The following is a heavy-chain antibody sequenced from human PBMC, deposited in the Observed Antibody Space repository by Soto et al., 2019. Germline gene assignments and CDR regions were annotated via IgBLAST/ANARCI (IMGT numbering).Heavy chain of an antibody. Sequence: SGPTLVNPTQTLTLTCPFSGFSLSTSGMCVSWIRQPPGKALEWLALIDWDDDKYYSTSLKTRLTISKDTSKNQVVLTMTNMDLVDTATYYCARIRDAAAGAYYYYGMDVWGQGTTVTVSS. CDR1: GFSLSTSGMC. D-gene: IGHD6-13*01. J-gene: IGHJ6*02. CDR2: IDWDDDK. CDR3: ARIRDAAAGAYYYYGMDV. V-gene: IGHV2-70*01.